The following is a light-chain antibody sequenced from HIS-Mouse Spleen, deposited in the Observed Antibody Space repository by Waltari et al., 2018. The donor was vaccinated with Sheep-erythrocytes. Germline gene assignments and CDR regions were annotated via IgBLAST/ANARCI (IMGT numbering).Light chain of an antibody. V-gene: IGLV2-11*01. J-gene: IGLJ1*01. CDR3: SSYAGSNNYV. Sequence: QSALTQPRSVSGSPGQSVTIPCTGTSRDVGGDNYVPWYQQHPGKAPKLMIYDVSKRPSGVPDRFSGSKSGNTASLTVSGLQAEDEADYYCSSYAGSNNYVFGTGTKVTVL. CDR2: DVS. CDR1: SRDVGGDNY.